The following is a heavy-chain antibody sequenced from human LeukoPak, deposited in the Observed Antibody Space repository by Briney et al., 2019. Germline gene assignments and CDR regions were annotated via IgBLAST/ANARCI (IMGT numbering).Heavy chain of an antibody. CDR2: IKASDNYI. CDR1: GFTFSAYT. J-gene: IGHJ4*02. CDR3: ARSRSMSKNDKNLRY. Sequence: GGSLGLSCAASGFTFSAYTMNWVRHAPGKGLEWVSSIKASDNYIYYAASVAGRFTISTDAAQNSLYLQMDSLRAEDTATYYCARSRSMSKNDKNLRYWGQGTLVTVSS. D-gene: IGHD1-26*01. V-gene: IGHV3-21*01.